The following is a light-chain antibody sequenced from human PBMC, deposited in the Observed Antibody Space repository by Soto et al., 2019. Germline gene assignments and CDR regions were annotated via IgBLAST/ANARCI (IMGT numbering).Light chain of an antibody. CDR3: QHFNSYSEA. V-gene: IGKV1-5*03. J-gene: IGKJ1*01. CDR2: KAS. Sequence: DIQMTQPPSTLSGSVGDRVTITCRASQTISSWLAWYQQKPGKAPKLLNYKASTLKSGVPSRFSGSGSGTEFTLTSSSLQPDDFATYCCQHFNSYSEAFGQGTKMELK. CDR1: QTISSW.